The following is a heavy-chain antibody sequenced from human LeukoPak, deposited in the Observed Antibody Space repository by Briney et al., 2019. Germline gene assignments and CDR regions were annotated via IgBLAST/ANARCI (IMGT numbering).Heavy chain of an antibody. D-gene: IGHD3-10*01. CDR2: ISSSGSTI. CDR3: ATLRFGSGSYYADY. CDR1: GFTFSDYY. Sequence: GSLRLSCAASGFTFSDYYMSWIRQAPGKGLEWVSYISSSGSTIYYADSVKGRFTISRDNAKNSLYLQMNSLRTEDTAIYFCATLRFGSGSYYADYWGQGTQVTVSS. J-gene: IGHJ4*02. V-gene: IGHV3-11*04.